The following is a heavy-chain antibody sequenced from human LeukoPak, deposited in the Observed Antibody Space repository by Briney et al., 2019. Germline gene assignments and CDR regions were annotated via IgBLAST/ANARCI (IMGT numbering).Heavy chain of an antibody. CDR3: ARLREIPVFGVVTKSTSYFDY. J-gene: IGHJ4*02. CDR1: GFTFSGYW. Sequence: PGGSLRLSCAASGFTFSGYWMIWVRQAPGKGLEWVANIKEDGSEKDYVDSVKGRFTISRDNAKNSLYLQMNSLRAEDTAVYYCARLREIPVFGVVTKSTSYFDYWGQGTLVTVSS. V-gene: IGHV3-7*01. D-gene: IGHD3-3*01. CDR2: IKEDGSEK.